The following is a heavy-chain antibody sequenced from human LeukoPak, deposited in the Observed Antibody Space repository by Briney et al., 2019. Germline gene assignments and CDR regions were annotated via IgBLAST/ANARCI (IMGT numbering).Heavy chain of an antibody. CDR1: GGSISSGSYY. CDR3: ARGPHWVTGDYDAFDI. J-gene: IGHJ3*02. CDR2: IYTSGST. D-gene: IGHD4-17*01. Sequence: KSSETLSLTCTVSGGSISSGSYYWSWIRQPAGRGLEWIGRIYTSGSTNYNPSLKSRVTISVDTSKNQFSLKLTSVTAADTAVYYCARGPHWVTGDYDAFDIWGQGTMVTVSS. V-gene: IGHV4-61*02.